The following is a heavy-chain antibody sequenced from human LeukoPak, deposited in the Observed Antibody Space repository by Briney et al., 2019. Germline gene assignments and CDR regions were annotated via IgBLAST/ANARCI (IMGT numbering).Heavy chain of an antibody. CDR3: AREGIAARPDSNFDY. CDR2: ISAYNGNT. V-gene: IGHV1-18*01. J-gene: IGHJ4*02. Sequence: ASVKVSCKASGYTFTSYGISWVRQAPGQGLEWMGWISAYNGNTDYAQKLQGRVTMTTDTSTSTAYMELRSLRSDGTAVYYCAREGIAARPDSNFDYWGQGTLVTVSS. D-gene: IGHD6-6*01. CDR1: GYTFTSYG.